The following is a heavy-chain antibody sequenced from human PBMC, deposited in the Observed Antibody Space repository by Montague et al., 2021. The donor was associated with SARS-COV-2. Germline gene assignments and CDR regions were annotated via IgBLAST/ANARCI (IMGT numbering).Heavy chain of an antibody. CDR3: AKHYSATLPAVY. V-gene: IGHV4-59*12. J-gene: IGHJ4*02. Sequence: SETLSLTCTVSGGSISSFYWSWFRQPPGKGLEWIGYISDSGSTNYNPSLTSRVTISVDTSKNQFSLTVTSVTAADTAVYYCAKHYSATLPAVYWGQGTLVTVSS. CDR1: GGSISSFY. CDR2: ISDSGST. D-gene: IGHD2-15*01.